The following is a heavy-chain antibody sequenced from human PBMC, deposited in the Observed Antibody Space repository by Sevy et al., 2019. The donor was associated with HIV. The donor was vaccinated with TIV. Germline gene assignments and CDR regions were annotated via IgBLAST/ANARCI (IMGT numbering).Heavy chain of an antibody. CDR2: FDPEDGET. CDR3: ATGIPPNYFASGNSQTFHY. J-gene: IGHJ4*02. V-gene: IGHV1-24*01. CDR1: GYTLIELS. Sequence: ASVKVSCKVSGYTLIELSMHWVRQAPGKGLEWMGGFDPEDGETIYARKFQGRVTMTEDTSTDTAYIELSSLRSEDTAVYFCATGIPPNYFASGNSQTFHYWGQGTLVTVSS. D-gene: IGHD3-10*01.